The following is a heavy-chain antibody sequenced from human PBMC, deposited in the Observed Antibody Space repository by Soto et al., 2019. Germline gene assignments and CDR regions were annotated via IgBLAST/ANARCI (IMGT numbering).Heavy chain of an antibody. CDR3: VRIFCSGGSCHHYLDH. D-gene: IGHD2-15*01. J-gene: IGHJ4*02. CDR1: GFTFSDYY. CDR2: IRKKVNGYTT. Sequence: GGSLRLSCVASGFTFSDYYMDWVRQAPGKGLEWVGRIRKKVNGYTTEYAASVKGRFIASRDDSKNSLYLQMNSLKTEDTAIYYCVRIFCSGGSCHHYLDHWGQGTLVTVSS. V-gene: IGHV3-72*01.